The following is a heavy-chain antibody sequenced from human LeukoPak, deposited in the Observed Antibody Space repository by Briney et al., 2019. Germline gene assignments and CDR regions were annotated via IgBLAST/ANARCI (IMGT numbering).Heavy chain of an antibody. CDR2: ISDSGGST. CDR1: GFTFSSYA. CDR3: AKSPHQGLWSSSGFQSPYFDY. Sequence: PGGSLRLSCAASGFTFSSYAMSWVRQAPGKGLEWVSAISDSGGSTYYADSVKGRFTISRDNSKNTLYLQMNSLRAEDTAVYYCAKSPHQGLWSSSGFQSPYFDYWGQGTLVTVSS. V-gene: IGHV3-23*01. J-gene: IGHJ4*02. D-gene: IGHD3-22*01.